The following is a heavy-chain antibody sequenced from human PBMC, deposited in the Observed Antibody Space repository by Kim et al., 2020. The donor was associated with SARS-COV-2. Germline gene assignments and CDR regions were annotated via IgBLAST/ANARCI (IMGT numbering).Heavy chain of an antibody. J-gene: IGHJ5*02. Sequence: ASVKVSCKVSGYTLTELSMHWVRQAPGKGLEWMGGFDPEDGETIYAQKFQGRVTMTEDTSTDTAYMELSSLRSEDTAVYYCATAPAYCSSTSCQPNWFDPWGQGTLVTVSS. CDR1: GYTLTELS. CDR3: ATAPAYCSSTSCQPNWFDP. D-gene: IGHD2-2*01. CDR2: FDPEDGET. V-gene: IGHV1-24*01.